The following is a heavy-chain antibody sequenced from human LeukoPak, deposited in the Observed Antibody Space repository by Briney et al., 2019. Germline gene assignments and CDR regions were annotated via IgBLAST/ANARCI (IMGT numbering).Heavy chain of an antibody. V-gene: IGHV4-30-2*01. Sequence: SETLSLTCAVSGGSIGSGGYSWSWIRQPPGKGLEWIGYIYHSGSTYYNPSLKSRVTISVDRSKNQFSLKLSSVTAADTAVYYCARAPHYDFWLDPWGQGTLVTVSS. CDR3: ARAPHYDFWLDP. CDR1: GGSIGSGGYS. D-gene: IGHD3-3*01. J-gene: IGHJ5*02. CDR2: IYHSGST.